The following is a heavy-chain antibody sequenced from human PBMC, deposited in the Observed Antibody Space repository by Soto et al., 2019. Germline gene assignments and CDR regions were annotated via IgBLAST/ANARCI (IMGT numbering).Heavy chain of an antibody. J-gene: IGHJ4*02. CDR2: IKQDGSEK. CDR3: ARDGVPDYYDSSGYYGY. CDR1: GFTFSSYW. Sequence: EVQLVESGGGLVKPGGSLRLSCAASGFTFSSYWMSWVRQAPGKGLEWVANIKQDGSEKYYVDSVKGRFTISRDNAKNSLYLQMNSLRAEDTAVYYCARDGVPDYYDSSGYYGYWGQGTLVTVSS. D-gene: IGHD3-22*01. V-gene: IGHV3-7*05.